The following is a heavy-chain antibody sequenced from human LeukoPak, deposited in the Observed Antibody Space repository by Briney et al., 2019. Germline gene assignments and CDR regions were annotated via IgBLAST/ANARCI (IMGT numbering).Heavy chain of an antibody. Sequence: SETLSLTCTVSGGSISSSSYYWGWIRQPPGKGLEWIGSIYYSGSTYYNPSLKSRVTISVDTSKNQFSLKLSSVTAADTAVYYCARRPGIAALIDYWGQGTLVTVSS. V-gene: IGHV4-39*01. CDR2: IYYSGST. D-gene: IGHD6-13*01. CDR1: GGSISSSSYY. J-gene: IGHJ4*02. CDR3: ARRPGIAALIDY.